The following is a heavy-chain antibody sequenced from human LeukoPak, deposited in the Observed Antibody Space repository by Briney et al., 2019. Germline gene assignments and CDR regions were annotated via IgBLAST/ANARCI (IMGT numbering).Heavy chain of an antibody. D-gene: IGHD3-10*01. V-gene: IGHV4-38-2*02. CDR2: IYHSGST. CDR1: GYSISSGYY. Sequence: SETLSLTCTVSGYSISSGYYWGWIRQPPGKGLEWIGSIYHSGSTYYNPSLKSRVTISVDTSKNQFSLKLSSVTAADTAVYYCARHGDLWFGELYPGAFDIWGQGTMVTVSS. J-gene: IGHJ3*02. CDR3: ARHGDLWFGELYPGAFDI.